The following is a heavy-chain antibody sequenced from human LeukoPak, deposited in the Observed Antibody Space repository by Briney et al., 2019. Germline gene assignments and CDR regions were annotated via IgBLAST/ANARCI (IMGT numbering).Heavy chain of an antibody. V-gene: IGHV3-74*01. CDR2: INSDGSST. CDR1: GFTFSSYW. Sequence: GGSLRLSCAASGFTFSSYWMHWVRQAPGKGLVWVSRINSDGSSTSYADSVKGRFTISRDNAKNTLYLQMNSLRAEDTAVYYCARRAPLQGDAFDIWGQGTMVTVSS. J-gene: IGHJ3*02. CDR3: ARRAPLQGDAFDI.